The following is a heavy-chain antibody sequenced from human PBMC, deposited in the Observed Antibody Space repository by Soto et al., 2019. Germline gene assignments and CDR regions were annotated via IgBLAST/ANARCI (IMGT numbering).Heavy chain of an antibody. CDR1: GFTLSSYR. V-gene: IGHV3-21*01. J-gene: IGHJ4*02. D-gene: IGHD5-12*01. CDR3: ARDDILATTDY. Sequence: PEVSMRHCHAASGFTLSSYRMNWVLQAPGKGLEWVSYIGSISSYIYYADLVKGRFTISRDNAKNSLYLQMNSLRAEDTAVYYCARDDILATTDYWGQGTLVTVSP. CDR2: IGSISSYI.